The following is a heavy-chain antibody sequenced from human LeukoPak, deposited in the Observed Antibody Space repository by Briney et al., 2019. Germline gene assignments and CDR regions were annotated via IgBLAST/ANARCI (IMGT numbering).Heavy chain of an antibody. CDR2: LNPNSGGT. J-gene: IGHJ6*02. CDR1: GYTFTGYY. V-gene: IGHV1-2*04. Sequence: VSVKVSCKASGYTFTGYYMHWVRQAPGQGLEWMGWLNPNSGGTNYAQKFRGWVTMTRDTSISTAYMELSRLRSDDTAVYYCARGGSPEGYYYYGMDVWGQATTVTVSS. CDR3: ARGGSPEGYYYYGMDV. D-gene: IGHD3-10*01.